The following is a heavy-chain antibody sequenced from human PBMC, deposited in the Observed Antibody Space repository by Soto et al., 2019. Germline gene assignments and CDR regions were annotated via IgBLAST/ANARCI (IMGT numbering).Heavy chain of an antibody. V-gene: IGHV3-73*01. D-gene: IGHD2-8*01. J-gene: IGHJ6*02. CDR3: TIDGVILYS. CDR2: IRSKANSYAT. Sequence: GGSLRLSCAASGFTFSGSAMHWVRQASGKGLEWVGRIRSKANSYATAYAASVKGRFTISRDDSKNTAYLQMNSLKTEDTAVYYCTIDGVILYSWGQGTTVTVSS. CDR1: GFTFSGSA.